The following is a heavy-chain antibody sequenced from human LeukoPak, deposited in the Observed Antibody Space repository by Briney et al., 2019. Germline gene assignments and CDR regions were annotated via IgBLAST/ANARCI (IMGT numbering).Heavy chain of an antibody. CDR3: ARKLRATVTAYFSDFDY. V-gene: IGHV3-21*01. Sequence: GGSLRLSCAASGFTFSNFGMHWVRQAPGKGLEWVSSISSSSTYIYYADSVKGRFTISRDDAKHSLYLQMDSLRAEDTAVYYCARKLRATVTAYFSDFDYWGQGTLVTVSS. J-gene: IGHJ4*02. CDR2: ISSSSTYI. CDR1: GFTFSNFG. D-gene: IGHD2-21*02.